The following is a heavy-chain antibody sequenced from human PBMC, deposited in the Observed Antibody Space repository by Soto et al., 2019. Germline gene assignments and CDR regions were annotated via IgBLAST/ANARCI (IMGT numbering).Heavy chain of an antibody. CDR2: ISGSGGST. J-gene: IGHJ6*02. D-gene: IGHD3-10*01. CDR3: AKEWFVEDSYYYGMDV. CDR1: GFTFSSYA. Sequence: EVQLLESGGGLVQPGGSLRLSCAASGFTFSSYAMSWVRQAPGKGLEWVSVISGSGGSTYYADSVKGRFTISRDNSKNTLYLQMNSLRSEDTAVYYCAKEWFVEDSYYYGMDVWGQGTTVTVSS. V-gene: IGHV3-23*01.